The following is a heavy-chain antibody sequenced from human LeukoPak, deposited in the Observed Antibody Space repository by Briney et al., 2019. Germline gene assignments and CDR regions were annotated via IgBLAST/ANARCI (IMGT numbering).Heavy chain of an antibody. D-gene: IGHD4-17*01. J-gene: IGHJ4*02. CDR2: IYHSGST. V-gene: IGHV4-30-2*01. CDR1: GGFISSGGYS. Sequence: SQTLSLTCAVSGGFISSGGYSWSWIRQPPGKGLEWIGYIYHSGSTYYNPSLKSRVTISVDRSKNQFSLKLSSVTAADTAVYYCAAQGTTGDFDYWGQGTLVTVSS. CDR3: AAQGTTGDFDY.